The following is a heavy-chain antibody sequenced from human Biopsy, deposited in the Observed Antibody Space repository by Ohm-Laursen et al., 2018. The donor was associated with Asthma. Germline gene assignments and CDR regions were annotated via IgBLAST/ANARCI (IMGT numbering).Heavy chain of an antibody. CDR3: AKRRGYSGHDNDY. CDR2: ISYDGNHK. D-gene: IGHD5-12*01. Sequence: RSLRLSCAASGFMFRSFGMHWARQAPGKGLEWVAVISYDGNHKFYEDSVKGRFTISRDNSKNTLYLQMNSLRTEDTAVYYCAKRRGYSGHDNDYWGQGTLVIVSS. CDR1: GFMFRSFG. J-gene: IGHJ4*02. V-gene: IGHV3-30*18.